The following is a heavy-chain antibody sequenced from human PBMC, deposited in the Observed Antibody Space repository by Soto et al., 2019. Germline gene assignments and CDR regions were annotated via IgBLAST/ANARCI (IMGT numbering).Heavy chain of an antibody. CDR2: ISWAGYSI. Sequence: EVQLVESGGGLVHPGRSLRLSCVASGFTFDDHVMHWVRQLPGQGLEWVGHISWAGYSIGYGGSVRGRFTISRDNAKNTLYLQMNSLRPEDTALYYCARSWSGSTSGRVDVWGQGTTVTVSS. V-gene: IGHV3-9*01. D-gene: IGHD3-3*01. J-gene: IGHJ6*02. CDR1: GFTFDDHV. CDR3: ARSWSGSTSGRVDV.